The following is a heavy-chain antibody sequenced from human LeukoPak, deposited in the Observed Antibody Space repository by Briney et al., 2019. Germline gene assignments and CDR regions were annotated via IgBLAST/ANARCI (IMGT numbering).Heavy chain of an antibody. CDR1: GFTSSSYS. Sequence: PGGSLRLSCAASGFTSSSYSMNWVRQAPGKGLEWVSYIRSSSSIIYYVDSVKGRFTISRDNAKNSLYLQMNSLRAEDTAVYYCARVVEATRPYMDVWGKGTTVTVSS. CDR2: IRSSSSII. J-gene: IGHJ6*03. V-gene: IGHV3-48*04. CDR3: ARVVEATRPYMDV. D-gene: IGHD2-15*01.